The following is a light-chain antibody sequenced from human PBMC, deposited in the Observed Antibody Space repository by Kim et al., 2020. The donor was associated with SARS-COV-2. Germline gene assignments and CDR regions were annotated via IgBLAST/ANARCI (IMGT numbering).Light chain of an antibody. CDR2: AAS. Sequence: ASVGDRVTITRRARQGISNSLAWFQQKAGKVPKRLIYAASNLQSGVPSRFSGSGSGTEFTLTISSLQPEDFATYYCLQHNSYPLTFGQGTKVDIK. V-gene: IGKV1-17*03. CDR1: QGISNS. CDR3: LQHNSYPLT. J-gene: IGKJ1*01.